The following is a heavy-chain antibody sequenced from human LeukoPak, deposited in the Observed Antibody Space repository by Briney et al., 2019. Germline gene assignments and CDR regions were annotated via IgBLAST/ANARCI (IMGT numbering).Heavy chain of an antibody. V-gene: IGHV3-15*01. Sequence: GGSLRLSCAASGFTFSNAWMSWVRQAPGKGLEWVGRIKSKTDGGTTDYAAPVKGRFTISRDDSKNTLYLQMNSLKTEDTAVHYCTTDSATVTTIDYWGQGTLVTVSS. CDR3: TTDSATVTTIDY. J-gene: IGHJ4*02. CDR2: IKSKTDGGTT. D-gene: IGHD4-17*01. CDR1: GFTFSNAW.